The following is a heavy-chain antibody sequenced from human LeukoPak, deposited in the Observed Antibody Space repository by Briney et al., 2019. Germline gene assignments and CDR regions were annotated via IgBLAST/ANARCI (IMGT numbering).Heavy chain of an antibody. CDR3: ARVPIAVAGPGNAIDL. V-gene: IGHV3-30-3*01. Sequence: PGRSLRLSCAASGFTFSTYAMHWVRQAPGKGLEWVAVISYDGSDTYYADSVKGRFTISRDNSKNTLYLQMNSLTAEDTAVYYCARVPIAVAGPGNAIDLRGQGTMVTVSS. CDR2: ISYDGSDT. D-gene: IGHD6-19*01. CDR1: GFTFSTYA. J-gene: IGHJ3*01.